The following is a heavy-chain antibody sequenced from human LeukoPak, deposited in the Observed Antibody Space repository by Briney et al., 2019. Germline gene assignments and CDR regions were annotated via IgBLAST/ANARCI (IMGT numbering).Heavy chain of an antibody. V-gene: IGHV3-7*01. D-gene: IGHD1-7*01. CDR2: IDQDGSVK. CDR1: GFTFSNYW. Sequence: GGSLRLSCAASGFTFSNYWMSWVRQAPAKGLEWVANIDQDGSVKYYLDSVKGRFTISRNNAKNSLPLQMNNLSAEDTAFYYGARNYAKVFPAVYWGQGTLVTVSS. J-gene: IGHJ4*02. CDR3: ARNYAKVFPAVY.